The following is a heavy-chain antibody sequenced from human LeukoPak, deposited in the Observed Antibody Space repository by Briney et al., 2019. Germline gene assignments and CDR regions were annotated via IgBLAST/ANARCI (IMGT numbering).Heavy chain of an antibody. V-gene: IGHV4-39*01. J-gene: IGHJ6*03. D-gene: IGHD3-10*01. CDR1: GGSISSSIYF. CDR2: IHYSGST. CDR3: ARQLYSSGSYYAPMDV. Sequence: PSETLSLTCTVSGGSISSSIYFWGWIRQPPGKGLAWIGSIHYSGSTYHDPSLKSRVTVSLDTSKNQFSLKLSSVTATDTAVYYCARQLYSSGSYYAPMDVWGKGTTVTISS.